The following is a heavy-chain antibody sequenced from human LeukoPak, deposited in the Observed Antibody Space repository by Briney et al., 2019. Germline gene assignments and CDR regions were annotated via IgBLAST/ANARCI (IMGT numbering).Heavy chain of an antibody. CDR1: GFAFSNYA. J-gene: IGHJ4*02. CDR2: ISGSGGAGGNTNTAGNT. V-gene: IGHV3-23*01. D-gene: IGHD1-26*01. CDR3: AREGLSGSYLEY. Sequence: GGSLRLSCTASGFAFSNYAMSWVRQSPGRGLEWVSSISGSGGAGGNTNTAGNTYYADSVKGRFTISRDNAKNPLYLQMNSLRAEDTAVYYCAREGLSGSYLEYWGQGTLVTVSS.